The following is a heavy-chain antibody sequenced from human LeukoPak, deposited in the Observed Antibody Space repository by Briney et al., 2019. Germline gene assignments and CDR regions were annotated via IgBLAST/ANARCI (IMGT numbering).Heavy chain of an antibody. CDR3: ARPNYGSGSYVY. CDR2: IDYRGNT. Sequence: PSETLSLTCTVSGGSVSGTSYYWDWIRQPPGKGLEWIGNIDYRGNTNYNPSLRGRVTISVDTAKNQFSLKLNSVTAADTAVYYCARPNYGSGSYVYWGQGTLVTVSS. D-gene: IGHD3-10*01. CDR1: GGSVSGTSYY. V-gene: IGHV4-39*01. J-gene: IGHJ4*02.